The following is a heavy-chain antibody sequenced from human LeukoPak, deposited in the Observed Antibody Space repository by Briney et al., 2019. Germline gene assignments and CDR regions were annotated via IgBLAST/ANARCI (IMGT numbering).Heavy chain of an antibody. CDR3: ARDNPRYNWNVDY. J-gene: IGHJ4*02. Sequence: ASVKVSCKASGYTFTGYYMHWVRQAPGQGLEWMGWINPNSGGTNYAQKFQGRVTMTRDTSISTAYMELSRLRSDDTAVYYCARDNPRYNWNVDYWGQGTLVTVSS. D-gene: IGHD1-1*01. V-gene: IGHV1-2*02. CDR2: INPNSGGT. CDR1: GYTFTGYY.